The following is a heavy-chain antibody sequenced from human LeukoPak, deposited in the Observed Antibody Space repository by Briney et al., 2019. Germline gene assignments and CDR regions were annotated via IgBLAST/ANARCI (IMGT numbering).Heavy chain of an antibody. D-gene: IGHD4-17*01. CDR2: ISAYNGNT. CDR3: ARDPPGDYAPQHKDVY. V-gene: IGHV1-18*01. CDR1: GYTFTSYG. J-gene: IGHJ4*02. Sequence: ASVKVSCKASGYTFTSYGISWVRQAPGQGLEWMGWISAYNGNTNYAQKLQGRVTMTTDTSTSTAYMELRSLRSDDTAVYYCARDPPGDYAPQHKDVYWGQGTLVTVSS.